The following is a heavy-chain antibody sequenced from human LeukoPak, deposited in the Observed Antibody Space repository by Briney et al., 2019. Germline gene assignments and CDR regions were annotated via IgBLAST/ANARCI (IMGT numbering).Heavy chain of an antibody. J-gene: IGHJ5*02. CDR2: IYYSGST. Sequence: PSETLSLTCTVSGGSISSSSYYWGWIRQPPGKGLEWIGSIYYSGSTYYNPSLKSRVTISVDTSKNQFSLKLSSVTAADTAVYYCARDGSFKFDPWGQGTLVTVSS. D-gene: IGHD6-6*01. CDR1: GGSISSSSYY. V-gene: IGHV4-39*02. CDR3: ARDGSFKFDP.